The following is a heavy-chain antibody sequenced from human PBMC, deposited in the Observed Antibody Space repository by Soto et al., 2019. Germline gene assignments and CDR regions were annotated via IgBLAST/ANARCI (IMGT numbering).Heavy chain of an antibody. Sequence: GGSLRLSCAASGFTFSSYAVSWVRQAPGKGLEWVSAISGSGGSTYYADSVKGRFTISRDNSKNTLYLQMNSLRAEDTAVYYCARSRTTGNYYGMDVWGQGTTVTVSS. J-gene: IGHJ6*02. CDR3: ARSRTTGNYYGMDV. CDR1: GFTFSSYA. CDR2: ISGSGGST. V-gene: IGHV3-23*01. D-gene: IGHD1-1*01.